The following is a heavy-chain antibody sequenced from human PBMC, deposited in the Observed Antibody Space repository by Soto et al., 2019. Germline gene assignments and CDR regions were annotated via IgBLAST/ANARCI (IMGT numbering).Heavy chain of an antibody. J-gene: IGHJ5*02. D-gene: IGHD1-7*01. CDR1: GGSFSCYY. Sequence: SKTLSLAGAVYGGSFSCYYWSWIRQPPGKGLEWIGEINHSGSTNYNPSLKSRVTISVDTSKNQFSLKLSSVTAADTAVYYCARGSNWNYFRYNWFDPCGQGTLVTVSS. CDR2: INHSGST. V-gene: IGHV4-34*01. CDR3: ARGSNWNYFRYNWFDP.